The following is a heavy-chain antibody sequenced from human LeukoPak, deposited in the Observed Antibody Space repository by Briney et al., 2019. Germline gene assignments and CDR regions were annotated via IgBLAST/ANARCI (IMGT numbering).Heavy chain of an antibody. D-gene: IGHD6-13*01. Sequence: SETLSLTCTVSGGSISSYYWSWIRQPPGKGLEWIGYIYYSGSTNYNPSLKSRVTISVDTSKNQFSLKLSPVTAADTAVYYCARVKAGYPDYWGQGTLVTVSS. CDR3: ARVKAGYPDY. CDR1: GGSISSYY. V-gene: IGHV4-59*01. J-gene: IGHJ4*02. CDR2: IYYSGST.